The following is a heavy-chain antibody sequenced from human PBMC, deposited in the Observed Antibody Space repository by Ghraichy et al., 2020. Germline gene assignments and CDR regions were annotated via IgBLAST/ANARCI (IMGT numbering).Heavy chain of an antibody. Sequence: SETLSLTCTVSGVSVSDYYWHWVRQPPGKGLEWIGYVYVVGTTNYNPSLQSRGTISLDTSKNQFSLTLTSVTAADTAVYYCAGGGNSVPPASDYWGQGSLVTVSS. CDR1: GVSVSDYY. CDR2: VYVVGTT. D-gene: IGHD4-23*01. V-gene: IGHV4-59*02. CDR3: AGGGNSVPPASDY. J-gene: IGHJ4*02.